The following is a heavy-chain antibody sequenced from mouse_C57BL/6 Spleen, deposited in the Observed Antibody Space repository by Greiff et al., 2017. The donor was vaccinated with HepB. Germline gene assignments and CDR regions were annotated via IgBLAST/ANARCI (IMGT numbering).Heavy chain of an antibody. CDR3: TLYYDYAY. Sequence: VQLKQSGAELVRPGASVKLSCTASGFNIKDDYMHWVKQRPEQGLEWIGWIDPENGDTEYASKFQGKATITADTSSNTAYLQLSSLTSEDTAVYYCTLYYDYAYWGQGTLVTVSA. CDR2: IDPENGDT. D-gene: IGHD2-4*01. J-gene: IGHJ3*01. CDR1: GFNIKDDY. V-gene: IGHV14-4*01.